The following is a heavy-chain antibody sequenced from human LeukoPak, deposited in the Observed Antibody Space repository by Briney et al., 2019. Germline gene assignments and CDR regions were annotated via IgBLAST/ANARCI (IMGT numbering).Heavy chain of an antibody. J-gene: IGHJ5*02. CDR2: IYYSGST. CDR3: ARGIITMVRGAKNWFDP. Sequence: SETLSLTCTVPGGSLSSYYWSWIRQPPRKGLEWIGDIYYSGSTNYNPSLKSRVTISVDTSKNQFSLKLSSVTAADTAVYYCARGIITMVRGAKNWFDPWGQGTLVTVSS. D-gene: IGHD3-10*01. V-gene: IGHV4-59*08. CDR1: GGSLSSYY.